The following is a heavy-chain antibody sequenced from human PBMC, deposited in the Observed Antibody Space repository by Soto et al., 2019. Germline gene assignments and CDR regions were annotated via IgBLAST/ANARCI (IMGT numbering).Heavy chain of an antibody. J-gene: IGHJ6*02. V-gene: IGHV1-69*13. CDR1: GGTFSSYA. Sequence: ASVKVSCKASGGTFSSYAISWVRQAPGQGLEWMGGIIPIFGTANYAQKFQGRVTITADESTSTAYMELSSLRSEDTAVYDCARAVGYYYGMDGWGQGTTVTFSS. CDR3: ARAVGYYYGMDG. D-gene: IGHD6-19*01. CDR2: IIPIFGTA.